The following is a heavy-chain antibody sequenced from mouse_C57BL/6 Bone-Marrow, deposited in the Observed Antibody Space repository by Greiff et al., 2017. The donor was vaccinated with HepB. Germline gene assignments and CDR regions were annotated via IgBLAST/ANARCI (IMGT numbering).Heavy chain of an antibody. D-gene: IGHD2-3*01. CDR3: TRGWRFAY. CDR2: IYPGNSDT. V-gene: IGHV1-5*01. J-gene: IGHJ3*01. Sequence: VQLQQSGTVLARPGASVKMSCKTSGYTFTSYWMHWVKQRPGQGLEWIGAIYPGNSDTSYNQKFKGKAKLTAVTSASTAYMELSSLTNEDSAVYYCTRGWRFAYWGQGTLVTVSA. CDR1: GYTFTSYW.